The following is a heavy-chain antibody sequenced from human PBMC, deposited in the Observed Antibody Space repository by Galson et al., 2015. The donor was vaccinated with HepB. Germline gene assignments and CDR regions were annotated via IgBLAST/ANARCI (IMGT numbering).Heavy chain of an antibody. CDR3: AGGPTVRYSSSA. CDR2: VYSGGDT. J-gene: IGHJ5*02. CDR1: GFSVSNNY. Sequence: SLRLSCAASGFSVSNNYMSWVRQAPGKGLEWVSVVYSGGDTNYADSVKGRFSISRDNSKNMVYLQMNSLRTEDTAVYYCAGGPTVRYSSSAWGQGTLVTVSS. V-gene: IGHV3-53*01. D-gene: IGHD6-13*01.